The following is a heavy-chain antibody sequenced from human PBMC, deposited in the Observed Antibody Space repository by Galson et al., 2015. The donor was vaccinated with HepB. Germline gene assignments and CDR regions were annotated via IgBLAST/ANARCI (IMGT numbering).Heavy chain of an antibody. J-gene: IGHJ4*02. CDR2: ISYDGSNK. Sequence: SLRLSCAASGFTFSSYAMHWVRQAPGKGLGWVAVISYDGSNKYYADSVKGRFTISRDNSKNTLYLQMNSLRAEDTAVYYCARDLGRYYDSTHFDYWGQGTLVTVSS. D-gene: IGHD3-22*01. V-gene: IGHV3-30*04. CDR3: ARDLGRYYDSTHFDY. CDR1: GFTFSSYA.